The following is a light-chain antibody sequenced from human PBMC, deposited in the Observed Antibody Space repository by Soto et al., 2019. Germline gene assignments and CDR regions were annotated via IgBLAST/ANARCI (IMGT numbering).Light chain of an antibody. CDR2: EVS. J-gene: IGLJ2*01. CDR1: SSDVGGYNY. Sequence: VLTQPASVSGSPGQSITISCTGTSSDVGGYNYVSWYQQHPGKAPKLMIYEVSNRPSGVSNRFSGSKSGNTASLTISGLQAEDEADCYCSSYTSSSSLVFGGGTKVTVL. V-gene: IGLV2-14*01. CDR3: SSYTSSSSLV.